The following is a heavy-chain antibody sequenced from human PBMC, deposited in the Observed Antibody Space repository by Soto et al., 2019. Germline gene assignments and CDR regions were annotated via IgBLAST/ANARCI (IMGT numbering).Heavy chain of an antibody. Sequence: PGGCLRLSCAASGFTFSSYGMHWVRQAPGKGLEWVAVISYDGSNKYYADSVKGRFTISRDNSKNTLYLQMNSLRPEDTAVYYCAKVGHGSGKGFDYWGQGTLVTVSS. V-gene: IGHV3-30*18. J-gene: IGHJ4*02. CDR1: GFTFSSYG. D-gene: IGHD3-10*01. CDR2: ISYDGSNK. CDR3: AKVGHGSGKGFDY.